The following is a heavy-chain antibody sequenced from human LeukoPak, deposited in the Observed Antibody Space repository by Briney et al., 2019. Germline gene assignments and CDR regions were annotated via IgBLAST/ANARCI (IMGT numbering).Heavy chain of an antibody. J-gene: IGHJ4*02. CDR2: IYYSGST. CDR3: ARGASSNPL. CDR1: GGSITDCY. D-gene: IGHD2-8*01. V-gene: IGHV4-59*01. Sequence: SETLSLTCTVSGGSITDCYWSWIRQPPGKGLEWIGYIYYSGSTNYNPSLKSRVTISVDTSKNQFSLKLRSVTTADTAVYYCARGASSNPLWGQGTLVTVSS.